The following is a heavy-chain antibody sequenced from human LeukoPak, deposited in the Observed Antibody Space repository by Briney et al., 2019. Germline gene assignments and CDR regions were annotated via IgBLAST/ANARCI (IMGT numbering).Heavy chain of an antibody. CDR3: AAEGTIFGVVPYGMDV. D-gene: IGHD3-3*01. V-gene: IGHV1-58*02. CDR1: GFTFTSSA. CDR2: IVVGSGNT. Sequence: GASVKVSCKASGFTFTSSAMQWVRQACGQRLEWIGWIVVGSGNTNYAQKFQERVTITRDMSTSTAYMELSSLRSEDTAVYYCAAEGTIFGVVPYGMDVWGQGTTVTVSS. J-gene: IGHJ6*02.